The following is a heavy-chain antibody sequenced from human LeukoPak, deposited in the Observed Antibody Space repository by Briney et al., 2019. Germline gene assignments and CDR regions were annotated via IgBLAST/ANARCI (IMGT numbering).Heavy chain of an antibody. CDR3: AKGGYSSGYYFDY. V-gene: IGHV3-30*18. Sequence: GGSLRLSCAASGFTFSSYGMHWVRQAPGKGLEWVAVISFDGSNKYYADSVKGRFTISGDNSRNTLYLKMNSLRPEDTAVYYCAKGGYSSGYYFDYWGQGTLVTVSS. D-gene: IGHD5-18*01. CDR1: GFTFSSYG. CDR2: ISFDGSNK. J-gene: IGHJ4*02.